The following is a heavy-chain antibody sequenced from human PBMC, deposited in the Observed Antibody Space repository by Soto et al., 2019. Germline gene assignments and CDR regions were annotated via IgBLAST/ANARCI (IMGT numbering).Heavy chain of an antibody. Sequence: PGGSLRLSCAASGFTFSSYWMHWVRQAPGKGLVWVSRIISDGSGTSYADSVKGRFTISRDNAKNTLYLQMNSLRADDTAVYYCARALDFWSAYFDYWGQGSLVTVSS. J-gene: IGHJ4*02. CDR1: GFTFSSYW. D-gene: IGHD3-3*01. V-gene: IGHV3-74*01. CDR3: ARALDFWSAYFDY. CDR2: IISDGSGT.